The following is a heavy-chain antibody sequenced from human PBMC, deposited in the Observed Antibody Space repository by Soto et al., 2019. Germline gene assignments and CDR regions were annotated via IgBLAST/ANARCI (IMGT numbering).Heavy chain of an antibody. Sequence: XETLSLTCIVSGCSVYSNGHYWGWIRQPPGKGLEWIGSIDNNGVTNYNSSLKSRVTISRDTSKNQFSPRLTSVTAADTAVYYCGKILVGATGHTDADYWGPGTLVTVSS. CDR3: GKILVGATGHTDADY. J-gene: IGHJ4*02. D-gene: IGHD2-15*01. CDR2: IDNNGVT. CDR1: GCSVYSNGHY. V-gene: IGHV4-39*01.